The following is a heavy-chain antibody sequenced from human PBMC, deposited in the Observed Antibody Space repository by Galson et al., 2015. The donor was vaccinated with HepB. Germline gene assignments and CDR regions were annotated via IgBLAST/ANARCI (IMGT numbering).Heavy chain of an antibody. CDR2: IDPSDSYT. CDR3: ARRGFGEVPPFDP. J-gene: IGHJ5*02. CDR1: GYSFTSYW. D-gene: IGHD3-10*01. Sequence: SGAEVKKPGESLRISCKGSGYSFTSYWISWVRQMPGKGLEWMGRIDPSDSYTNYSPSFQGHVTISADKSISTAYPQWSSLKASDTAMYYCARRGFGEVPPFDPWGQGALVTVSS. V-gene: IGHV5-10-1*01.